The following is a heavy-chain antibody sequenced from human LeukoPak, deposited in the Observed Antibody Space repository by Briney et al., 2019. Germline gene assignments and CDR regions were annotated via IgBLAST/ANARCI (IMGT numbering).Heavy chain of an antibody. D-gene: IGHD3-10*01. V-gene: IGHV1-69*13. CDR2: IIPIFGTA. CDR3: ATEFTDKAIDY. CDR1: GYTFTSYG. Sequence: GASVKVSCKASGYTFTSYGISWVRQAPGQGLEWMGGIIPIFGTANYAQKFQGRVTITADESTSTAYMELSSLRSEDTAVYYCATEFTDKAIDYWGQGTLVTVSS. J-gene: IGHJ4*02.